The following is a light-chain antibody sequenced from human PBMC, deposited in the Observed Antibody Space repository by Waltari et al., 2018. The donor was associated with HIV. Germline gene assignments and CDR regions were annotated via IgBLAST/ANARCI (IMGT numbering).Light chain of an antibody. CDR3: AAWDDSLGGPV. J-gene: IGLJ7*01. Sequence: QSVLTQPPSASGTPGQRVTISCSGSTSNIGSNYVHWYQHLPGTAPKLLIYGLNERSSGVSDRFSGSKSGTSASLAIRGRRSEDEGDYSWAAWDDSLGGPVFGGGTQLTVL. CDR2: GLN. V-gene: IGLV1-47*01. CDR1: TSNIGSNY.